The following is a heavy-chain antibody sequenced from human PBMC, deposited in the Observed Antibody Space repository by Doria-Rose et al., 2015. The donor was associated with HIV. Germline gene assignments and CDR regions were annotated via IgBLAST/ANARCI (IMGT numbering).Heavy chain of an antibody. V-gene: IGHV3-20*04. J-gene: IGHJ5*02. CDR1: GFTFDDYG. Sequence: LQLVQSGGGVVRPGGSLRLSRAASGFTFDDYGMTWVRQAPGKGLEWVSNINWNGGSTGYADSVKGRFTISRDNAKNSLYLQMNNLRAEDTALYYCAREVRSTIDARGNWFDPWGQGTLVTVSA. D-gene: IGHD6-6*01. CDR2: INWNGGST. CDR3: AREVRSTIDARGNWFDP.